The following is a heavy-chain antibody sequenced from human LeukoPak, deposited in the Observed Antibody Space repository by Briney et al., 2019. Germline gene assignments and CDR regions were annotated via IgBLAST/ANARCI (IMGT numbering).Heavy chain of an antibody. J-gene: IGHJ3*02. CDR2: IIPIFGTT. Sequence: ASVKISCKASGYTFTDYYMHWVQQAPGQGLEWMGGIIPIFGTTNYAQKLQGRVTITADESTSTAYMELSSLRSEDTAVYYCARELFWSGYHDAFDIWGQGTMVTVSS. CDR3: ARELFWSGYHDAFDI. CDR1: GYTFTDYY. V-gene: IGHV1-69*13. D-gene: IGHD3-3*01.